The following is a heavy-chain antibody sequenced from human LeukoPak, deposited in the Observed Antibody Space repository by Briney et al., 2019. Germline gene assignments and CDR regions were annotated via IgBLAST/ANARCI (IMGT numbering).Heavy chain of an antibody. CDR1: GFTFTRHA. CDR2: IGTRGRNT. CDR3: TKEPELLPSGDWFDP. V-gene: IGHV3-23*01. J-gene: IGHJ5*02. D-gene: IGHD1-14*01. Sequence: PGGSLRLSCAASGFTFTRHAMSWVGQAPGRGLEWHSGIGTRGRNTYYADSVQGRFTISRDNSKDKLYLQTNSLRDDDTAIYYCTKEPELLPSGDWFDPWGQGTLVTVSS.